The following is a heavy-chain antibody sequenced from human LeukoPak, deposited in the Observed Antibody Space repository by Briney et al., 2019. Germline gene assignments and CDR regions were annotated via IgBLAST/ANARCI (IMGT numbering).Heavy chain of an antibody. CDR1: EFTFSSYS. D-gene: IGHD3-22*01. CDR3: ARGEFGYDSSAEPWDY. CDR2: ISSSSSYI. J-gene: IGHJ4*02. Sequence: SGGSLRLSCAASEFTFSSYSMNWVRQAPGKGLEWVSSISSSSSYIYYADSVKGRFTISRDNAKNSLYLQMNSLRAEDTAVYYCARGEFGYDSSAEPWDYWGQGTLVTVSS. V-gene: IGHV3-21*01.